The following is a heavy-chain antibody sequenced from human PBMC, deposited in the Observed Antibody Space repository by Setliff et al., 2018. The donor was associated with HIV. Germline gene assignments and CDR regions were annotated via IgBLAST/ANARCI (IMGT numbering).Heavy chain of an antibody. CDR3: ARAAAGNTGPFDL. Sequence: SETLSLTCTVSGGSISSGSYYWNWIRQPAGKGLEWIGRIYTSGSTNYNPSLKSRVTVSVDTSKNQFSLKLTSVTASDTAVYYCARAAAGNTGPFDLWGQGSPVTVSS. D-gene: IGHD4-17*01. CDR2: IYTSGST. J-gene: IGHJ4*02. CDR1: GGSISSGSYY. V-gene: IGHV4-61*02.